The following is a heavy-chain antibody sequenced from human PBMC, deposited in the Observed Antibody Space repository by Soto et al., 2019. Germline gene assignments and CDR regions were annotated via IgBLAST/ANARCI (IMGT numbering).Heavy chain of an antibody. V-gene: IGHV4-34*01. Sequence: QVQLQQWGAGLLKPSETLSLTCAVYGGSFSGYYWSWIRQPPGKGLEWIGEINHSGSTNYNPSLKSRVTISVDTSKNQFSLKLSSVTAADTAVYYCERGRKIGWNALFDYWGQGTLVTVSS. D-gene: IGHD1-1*01. CDR2: INHSGST. J-gene: IGHJ4*02. CDR1: GGSFSGYY. CDR3: ERGRKIGWNALFDY.